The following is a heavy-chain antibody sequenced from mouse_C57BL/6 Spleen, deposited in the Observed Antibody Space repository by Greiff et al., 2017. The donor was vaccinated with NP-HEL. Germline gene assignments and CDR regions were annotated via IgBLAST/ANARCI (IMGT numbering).Heavy chain of an antibody. CDR2: INPNNGGT. V-gene: IGHV1-26*01. CDR3: ARRRLYYGSSCAY. D-gene: IGHD1-1*01. J-gene: IGHJ3*01. CDR1: GYTFTDYY. Sequence: EVQLQQSGPELVKPGASVKISCKASGYTFTDYYMNWVQQSHGKSLEWIGDINPNNGGTNYNQKFKGKATLTVDKSSRTAYMELRSLTSEDSAVDYCARRRLYYGSSCAYWGQGTLVTVSA.